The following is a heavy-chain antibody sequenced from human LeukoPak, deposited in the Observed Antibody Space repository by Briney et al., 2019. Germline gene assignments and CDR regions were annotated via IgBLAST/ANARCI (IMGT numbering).Heavy chain of an antibody. V-gene: IGHV3-23*01. Sequence: PGGSLRLSCAASGFTFSSYAMSWVRQAPGKGLEWVPAISGSGGSTYYADSVKGRFTISRDNSKNTLYLQMNSLRAEDTAVYYCAKAKLPLLGYFDYWGQGTLVTVSS. CDR2: ISGSGGST. CDR3: AKAKLPLLGYFDY. CDR1: GFTFSSYA. J-gene: IGHJ4*02.